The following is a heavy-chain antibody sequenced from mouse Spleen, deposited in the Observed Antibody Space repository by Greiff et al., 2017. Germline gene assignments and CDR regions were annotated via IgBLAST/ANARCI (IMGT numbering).Heavy chain of an antibody. CDR1: GYSFTGYY. CDR2: INPSTGGT. Sequence: VQLQQSGPELVKPGASVKISCKASGYSFTGYYMHWVKQSSEKSLEWIGEINPSTGGTSYNQKFKGKATLTVDKSSSTAYMQLKSLTSEDSAVYYCARLRYFDVWGTGTTVTVSS. J-gene: IGHJ1*03. CDR3: ARLRYFDV. V-gene: IGHV1-43*01.